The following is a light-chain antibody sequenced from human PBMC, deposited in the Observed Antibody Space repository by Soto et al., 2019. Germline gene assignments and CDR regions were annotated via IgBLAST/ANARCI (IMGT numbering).Light chain of an antibody. J-gene: IGLJ1*01. CDR3: SSLTTSFTYV. V-gene: IGLV2-14*01. CDR2: EVS. CDR1: SSDVGAYNY. Sequence: SALTHPASVSGSPGQSVAISCTGTSSDVGAYNYVSWYQQHPGKAPKLLLSEVSNRPSGVSDRFSGSKSGNTASLTISGLQAEDEADYYCSSLTTSFTYVFGTGTNVTVL.